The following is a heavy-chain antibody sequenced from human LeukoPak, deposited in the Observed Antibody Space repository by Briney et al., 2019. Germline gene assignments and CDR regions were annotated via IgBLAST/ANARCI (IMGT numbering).Heavy chain of an antibody. Sequence: SETLSLTCTISGGSVSDYYWSWIRQSPGKGLEWIGYIYYTGSTTYNPSLKSRVTISVDTSKNQFSLKLSSVTAADTAVYYCARAGVGATTIDYWGQGTLVTVSS. V-gene: IGHV4-59*02. D-gene: IGHD1-26*01. CDR3: ARAGVGATTIDY. CDR2: IYYTGST. CDR1: GGSVSDYY. J-gene: IGHJ4*02.